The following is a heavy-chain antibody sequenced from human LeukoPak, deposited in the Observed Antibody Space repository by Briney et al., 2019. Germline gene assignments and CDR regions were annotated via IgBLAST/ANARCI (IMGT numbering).Heavy chain of an antibody. D-gene: IGHD2-15*01. CDR2: IYYSGST. CDR1: GGSISSSSYY. Sequence: SETLSLTCTVSGGSISSSSYYWGWIRQPPGKGLEWIGSIYYSGSTYYSPSRKSRVTISVDTSKNQFSLKLKSVTAADTAVYYCARQQGGRNWFDPWGQGTLVTVSS. J-gene: IGHJ5*02. V-gene: IGHV4-39*01. CDR3: ARQQGGRNWFDP.